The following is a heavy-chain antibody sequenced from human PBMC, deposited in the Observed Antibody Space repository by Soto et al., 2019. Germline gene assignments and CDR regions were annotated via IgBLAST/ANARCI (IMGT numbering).Heavy chain of an antibody. CDR1: GASISSYF. CDR2: ISTSGTT. CDR3: AREAGPDRWFDP. D-gene: IGHD6-19*01. Sequence: KSSETLSLTCTVSGASISSYFWTWIRQPAGKGLDWIGRISTSGTTNYNPPLKSRVTMSVDTSKNHFSLNLSSVTAADTAVYYCAREAGPDRWFDPWGQGTLVTVSS. V-gene: IGHV4-4*07. J-gene: IGHJ5*02.